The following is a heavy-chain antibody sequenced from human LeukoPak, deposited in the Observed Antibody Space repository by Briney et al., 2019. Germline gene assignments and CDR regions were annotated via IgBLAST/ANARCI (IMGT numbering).Heavy chain of an antibody. Sequence: GGPLRLSCAASGLTLSSYWMHWGRQAPGKGLVWVSRINSDGSSTRYADSVKGRFTISRDNAKNTLYLQMNSLRAEDTAVYYCAELTSMVEQYWGQGTPVTVSS. J-gene: IGHJ4*02. CDR2: INSDGSST. D-gene: IGHD3-10*01. CDR3: AELTSMVEQY. V-gene: IGHV3-74*01. CDR1: GLTLSSYW.